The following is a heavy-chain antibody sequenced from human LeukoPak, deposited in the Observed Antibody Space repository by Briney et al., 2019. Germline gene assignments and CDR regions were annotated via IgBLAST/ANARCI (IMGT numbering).Heavy chain of an antibody. CDR3: AKCVRYGDYHEGVIDY. Sequence: GRSLRLSCAASGFTFSSYGMHWVRQAPGKGLEWVAVISYDGSNKYYADSVKGRFTISRDNSKNTLYLQMNSLRAEDTAVYYCAKCVRYGDYHEGVIDYWGQGTLVTVSS. CDR1: GFTFSSYG. D-gene: IGHD4-17*01. V-gene: IGHV3-30*18. CDR2: ISYDGSNK. J-gene: IGHJ4*02.